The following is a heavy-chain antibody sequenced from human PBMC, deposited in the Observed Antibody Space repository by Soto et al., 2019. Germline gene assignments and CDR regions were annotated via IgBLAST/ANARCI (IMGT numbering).Heavy chain of an antibody. V-gene: IGHV1-46*01. J-gene: IGHJ6*02. CDR1: GSAITRYY. Sequence: QVDLVQSGAEVKKPGASVTISCKASGSAITRYYIHWVRQAPGRGLEWMGIINPGGGSASYAQKCQDRVTIDKDTSTGTVYMDLRSLRTEDTAVYYCARDTSGWSLNGLDVWGQETTVNVSS. CDR2: INPGGGSA. CDR3: ARDTSGWSLNGLDV. D-gene: IGHD6-19*01.